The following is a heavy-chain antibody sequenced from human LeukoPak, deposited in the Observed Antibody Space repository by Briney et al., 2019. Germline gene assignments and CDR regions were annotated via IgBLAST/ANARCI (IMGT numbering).Heavy chain of an antibody. V-gene: IGHV3-30*02. D-gene: IGHD1-26*01. Sequence: GGSLRLSCAASGFTFSSYGMHWVRQAPGKGLEWGAFIRYDGSNKYYADSVKGRFTISRDNSKNTLYLQMNSLRAEDTAVYYCAHSGSYQYYYYYMDVWGKGTTVTVSS. CDR3: AHSGSYQYYYYYMDV. CDR1: GFTFSSYG. CDR2: IRYDGSNK. J-gene: IGHJ6*03.